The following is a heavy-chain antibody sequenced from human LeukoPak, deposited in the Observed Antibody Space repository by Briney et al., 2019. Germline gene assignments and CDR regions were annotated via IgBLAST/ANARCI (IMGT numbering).Heavy chain of an antibody. CDR2: IYYSGSS. D-gene: IGHD5-18*01. J-gene: IGHJ5*02. V-gene: IGHV4-59*08. CDR3: GRHLTVLVSYGFDP. CDR1: GGSFSNYY. Sequence: SETLSLTCTVSGGSFSNYYWSWIRLPPAQGLEWIGYIYYSGSSNYNPSLKSRVTLSVDTSKNQSSLNLSSVTAADTAVYYRGRHLTVLVSYGFDPWGQGNLVTVTS.